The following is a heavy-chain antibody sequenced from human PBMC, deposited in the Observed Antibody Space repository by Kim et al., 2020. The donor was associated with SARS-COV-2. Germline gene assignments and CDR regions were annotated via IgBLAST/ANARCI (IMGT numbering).Heavy chain of an antibody. V-gene: IGHV4-59*01. CDR2: IFYSGTT. J-gene: IGHJ6*02. CDR3: ARRYDFWSGHYNRYYQGMDV. CDR1: GGSISTYY. D-gene: IGHD3-3*01. Sequence: SETLSLTCTVSGGSISTYYWSWIRQPPGKGLEWIGDIFYSGTTNYNPSLKSPVIISVDTSKKQFSLKLTSVTAADTAVYYCARRYDFWSGHYNRYYQGMDVWGQGTTVTVSS.